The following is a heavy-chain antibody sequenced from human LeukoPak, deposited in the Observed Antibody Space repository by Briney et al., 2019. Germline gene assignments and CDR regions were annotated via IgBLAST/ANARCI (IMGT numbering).Heavy chain of an antibody. CDR2: VSSSSYI. D-gene: IGHD3-16*01. CDR3: ARVMLTFSDAFDI. J-gene: IGHJ3*02. V-gene: IGHV3-69-1*01. CDR1: GFTFGDYA. Sequence: GGSLRLSCTASGFTFGDYAMNWVRQAPGKGLEWVSSVSSSSYIYYADSVKGRFTISRDNAKNSLYLQMNSLRAEDTAVYYCARVMLTFSDAFDIWGQGTMVTVSS.